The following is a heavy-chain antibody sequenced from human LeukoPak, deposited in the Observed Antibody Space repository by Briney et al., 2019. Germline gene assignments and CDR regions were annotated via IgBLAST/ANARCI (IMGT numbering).Heavy chain of an antibody. CDR3: ATATLDCSGGSCYRNDAFDI. V-gene: IGHV4-30-2*01. D-gene: IGHD2-15*01. J-gene: IGHJ3*02. Sequence: SQTLSLTCAVSGGSISSGGYSWSWIRQPPGKGLEWIGYIYHSGSTYYNPSLKSRVTISVDRSKNQFSLKLSSVTAADTAVYYCATATLDCSGGSCYRNDAFDIWGQGTMVTVSS. CDR1: GGSISSGGYS. CDR2: IYHSGST.